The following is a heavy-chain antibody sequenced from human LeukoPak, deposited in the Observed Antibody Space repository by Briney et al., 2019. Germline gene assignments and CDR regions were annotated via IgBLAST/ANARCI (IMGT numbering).Heavy chain of an antibody. V-gene: IGHV4-4*07. Sequence: SETLSLTCTVSGGSNSSYYWSWIRQPAGKGLEWIGRSYTSGSTNYNPSPKSRVTMSVDTSKNQFSLKLSSVTAADTAVYYCARDVGSEDSSGYYMAFDIWGQGTMVTVSS. D-gene: IGHD3-22*01. CDR2: SYTSGST. CDR1: GGSNSSYY. J-gene: IGHJ3*02. CDR3: ARDVGSEDSSGYYMAFDI.